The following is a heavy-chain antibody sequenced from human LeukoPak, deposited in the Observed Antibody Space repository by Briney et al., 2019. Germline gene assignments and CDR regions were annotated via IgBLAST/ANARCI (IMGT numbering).Heavy chain of an antibody. CDR3: ARDEDSTTVTNFDY. J-gene: IGHJ4*02. D-gene: IGHD4-17*01. CDR2: ISSSSSHI. CDR1: GFTFSSYS. V-gene: IGHV3-21*01. Sequence: GGSLRLSCAASGFTFSSYSMNWVRQAPGKGLEWVSSISSSSSHIYYADSVKGRFTISRDNAKNSLYLQMNSLRAEDTAVYYCARDEDSTTVTNFDYWGQGTLVTVSS.